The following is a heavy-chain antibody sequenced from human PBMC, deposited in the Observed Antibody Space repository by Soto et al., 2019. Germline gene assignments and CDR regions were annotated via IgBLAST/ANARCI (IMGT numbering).Heavy chain of an antibody. J-gene: IGHJ4*02. CDR1: GGSISSGGYY. CDR2: IYYSGST. Sequence: SETLSLTCTVSGGSISSGGYYWSWIRQHPGKGLEWIGYIYYSGSTYYNPSLKSRVTISVDTSKNQFSLKLSSVTAADTAVYYCARDGMIQPTATNFDYWRQGTLVTVSS. V-gene: IGHV4-31*03. D-gene: IGHD5-18*01. CDR3: ARDGMIQPTATNFDY.